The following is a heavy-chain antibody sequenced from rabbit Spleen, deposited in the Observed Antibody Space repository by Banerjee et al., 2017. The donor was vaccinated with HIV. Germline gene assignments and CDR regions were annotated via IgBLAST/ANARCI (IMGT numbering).Heavy chain of an antibody. J-gene: IGHJ4*01. CDR3: ARDLVGAGCDL. CDR1: GFSLSSYW. Sequence: QEQLEESGGDLVKPGASLTLTCTASGFSLSSYWICWVRQAPGKGLEWIGCIYTGSGSAYYASWAKGRFTISRTSSTTVTLRMTSLTAADRAAYFCARDLVGAGCDLWGPGTLVTVS. V-gene: IGHV1S45*01. D-gene: IGHD3-1*01. CDR2: IYTGSGSA.